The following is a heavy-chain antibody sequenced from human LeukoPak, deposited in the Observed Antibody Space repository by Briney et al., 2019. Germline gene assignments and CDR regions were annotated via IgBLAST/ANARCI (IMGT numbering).Heavy chain of an antibody. CDR3: ARRSPAGRGYYDSSGHFDY. V-gene: IGHV4-59*12. CDR1: GGSISSYY. D-gene: IGHD3-22*01. Sequence: KASETLSLTCTVSGGSISSYYWSWIRQPPGKGLEWIGYVYYSGSTNYNPSLKSRVTISVDTSKNQFSLKLSSVTAADTAVYYCARRSPAGRGYYDSSGHFDYWGQGTLVTVSS. CDR2: VYYSGST. J-gene: IGHJ4*02.